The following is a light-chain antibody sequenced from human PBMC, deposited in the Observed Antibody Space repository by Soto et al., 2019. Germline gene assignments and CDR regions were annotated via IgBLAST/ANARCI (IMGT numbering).Light chain of an antibody. V-gene: IGKV3-15*01. CDR1: QNISNY. CDR3: QQYNSWPPIT. J-gene: IGKJ5*01. CDR2: AAS. Sequence: IQSLASRSVSPGERATLSCMASQNISNYLIWYQQKPGQAPRLLIYAASIRATDFPARFSGSGPGTEFTLTISSLQSEDFVVYYCQQYNSWPPITFGQATRLAI.